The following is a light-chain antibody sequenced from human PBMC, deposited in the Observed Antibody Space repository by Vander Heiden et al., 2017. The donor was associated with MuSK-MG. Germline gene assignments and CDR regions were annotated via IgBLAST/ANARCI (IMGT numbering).Light chain of an antibody. CDR3: QQDDSTPIT. CDR2: WAS. Sequence: DIVMTQSPDSLAVSLGERATTNCKSSQSVLYSSNNKNYLAWYQQKPGQPPKLLIYWASTRESGVPDRFSGSGSGTDFTLTISSLQAEDVAVYYCQQDDSTPITFGQGTLMEIK. V-gene: IGKV4-1*01. J-gene: IGKJ5*01. CDR1: QSVLYSSNNKNY.